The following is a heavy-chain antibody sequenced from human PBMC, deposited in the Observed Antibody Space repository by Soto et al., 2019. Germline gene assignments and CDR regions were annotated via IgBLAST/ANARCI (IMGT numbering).Heavy chain of an antibody. CDR1: GYTFTSYG. D-gene: IGHD3-22*01. CDR3: ARNNYYDSSGYSNWFDP. V-gene: IGHV1-18*01. CDR2: ISAYNGNT. J-gene: IGHJ5*02. Sequence: ASVEVSCKASGYTFTSYGISWVRQAPGQGLEGMGWISAYNGNTNYAQKLQGRVTMTTDTSTSTAYMELRSLRSDDTAVYYCARNNYYDSSGYSNWFDPWGQGTLVTVSS.